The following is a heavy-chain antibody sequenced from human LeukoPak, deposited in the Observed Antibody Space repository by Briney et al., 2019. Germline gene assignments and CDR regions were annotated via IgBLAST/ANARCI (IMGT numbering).Heavy chain of an antibody. V-gene: IGHV4-59*12. Sequence: SETLSLTCTVSGGSISSYYWSWIRQPPGKGLEWIGYIYHSGSTKYNPSLKSRVTISEDTSKNQFSLTLSSVTTADTAVYYCARSDGYGLVGIWGQGTMVTVSS. CDR2: IYHSGST. D-gene: IGHD5-18*01. CDR3: ARSDGYGLVGI. J-gene: IGHJ3*02. CDR1: GGSISSYY.